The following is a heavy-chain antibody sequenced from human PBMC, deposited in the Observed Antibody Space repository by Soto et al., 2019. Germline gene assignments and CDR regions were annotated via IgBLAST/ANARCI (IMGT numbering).Heavy chain of an antibody. CDR1: GFSLSTSGVG. Sequence: QITLKESGPTLVKPTQPLTLTCTFSGFSLSTSGVGVGWIRQPPGKALEWLALIYWDDDKRYSPSLKSSLTISKDTSKTQVVITMTNMDPVDTATYYCAHMSVIQLRWEDAFDIWGQGTMVTVSS. J-gene: IGHJ3*02. CDR3: AHMSVIQLRWEDAFDI. D-gene: IGHD5-18*01. V-gene: IGHV2-5*02. CDR2: IYWDDDK.